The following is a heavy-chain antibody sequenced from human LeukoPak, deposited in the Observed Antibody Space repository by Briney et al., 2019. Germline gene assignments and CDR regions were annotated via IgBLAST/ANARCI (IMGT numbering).Heavy chain of an antibody. CDR1: GGTFSSYA. CDR2: IIPILGIA. J-gene: IGHJ5*02. V-gene: IGHV1-69*04. Sequence: ASVKVSCKASGGTFSSYAISWVRQAPGQGLEWMGRIIPILGIANYVQKFQGRVTITADKSTSTAYMELSSLRSEDTAVYYCAREYCSGGSCQYNWFDPWGQGTLVTVSS. CDR3: AREYCSGGSCQYNWFDP. D-gene: IGHD2-15*01.